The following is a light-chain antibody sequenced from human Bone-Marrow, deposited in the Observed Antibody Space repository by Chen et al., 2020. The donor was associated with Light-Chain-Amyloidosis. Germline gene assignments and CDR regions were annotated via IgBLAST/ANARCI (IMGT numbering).Light chain of an antibody. Sequence: QSALTQPASVSGSPGQSITISCTGTSSDVGGDNHVSWYQQHPDKAPKLMIYEVTNRSSWVPDRFSGSKSDNTASLTISELQTEDEADYFCSSYTITNTLVFGSGTRVTVL. V-gene: IGLV2-14*01. CDR1: SSDVGGDNH. CDR2: EVT. CDR3: SSYTITNTLV. J-gene: IGLJ1*01.